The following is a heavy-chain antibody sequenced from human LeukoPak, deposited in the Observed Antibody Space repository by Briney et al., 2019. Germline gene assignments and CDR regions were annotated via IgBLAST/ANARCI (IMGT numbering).Heavy chain of an antibody. D-gene: IGHD2-2*01. V-gene: IGHV4-34*01. CDR3: ARGPRYCSSSSCYELDY. CDR2: INQSGST. CDR1: GGSFSGYY. J-gene: IGHJ4*02. Sequence: SETLSLTCTVYGGSFSGYYWSWIRQPPGKGLEWIGEINQSGSTNYNPSLNSRLTISVDTSKNQFSLKLTSVTAADTAVYYCARGPRYCSSSSCYELDYWGQGTLDTVSS.